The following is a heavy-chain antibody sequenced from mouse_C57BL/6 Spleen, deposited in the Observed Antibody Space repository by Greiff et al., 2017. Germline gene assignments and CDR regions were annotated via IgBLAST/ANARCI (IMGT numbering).Heavy chain of an antibody. V-gene: IGHV1-52*01. CDR3: ARYGYEEFAY. D-gene: IGHD2-2*01. J-gene: IGHJ3*01. CDR2: IDPADSDT. CDR1: GYTFTSYW. Sequence: QVQLQQPGAELVRPGSSVKLSCKASGYTFTSYWMHWVKQRPIQGLEWIGKIDPADSDTHYNQKFKVKATLTVDKSSSTAYMQLSSLTAEDAAVYYCARYGYEEFAYWGQGTLVTVSA.